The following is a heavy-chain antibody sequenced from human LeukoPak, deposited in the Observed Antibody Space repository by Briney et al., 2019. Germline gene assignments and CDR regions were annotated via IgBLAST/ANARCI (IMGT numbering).Heavy chain of an antibody. CDR2: LSISGGST. Sequence: GGSLRLSCAASGFTFSSYIMSWVRQAPGKGLEWVSGLSISGGSTYYADSVKGRFTISRDNAKNSLYLQMNSLRAEDTAIYYCTRVGYIDEGIDYWGQGTLVTVSS. V-gene: IGHV3-23*01. CDR1: GFTFSSYI. D-gene: IGHD5-24*01. CDR3: TRVGYIDEGIDY. J-gene: IGHJ4*02.